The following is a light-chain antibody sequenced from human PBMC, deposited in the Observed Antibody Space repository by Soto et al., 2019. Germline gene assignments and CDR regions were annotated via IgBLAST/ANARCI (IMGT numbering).Light chain of an antibody. V-gene: IGKV3-20*01. J-gene: IGKJ1*01. CDR3: QQYGSSGT. CDR2: GAS. CDR1: QSVSNNY. Sequence: ESVLTQSPGALSLSPGERATLSCRASQSVSNNYVAWYQQKPGQAPRLLIYGASNRATGIPDRFSGSGSGTDFTLTISRLEPEDFAVYYCQQYGSSGTFGQGTKVDIK.